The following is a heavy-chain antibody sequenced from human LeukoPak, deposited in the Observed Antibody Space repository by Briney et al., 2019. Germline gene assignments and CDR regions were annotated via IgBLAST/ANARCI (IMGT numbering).Heavy chain of an antibody. CDR2: ISGSGGST. J-gene: IGHJ6*02. CDR1: GFTFISYA. CDR3: AKGFPGTEVGYYYYGMDV. Sequence: QPGGSLRLSCAASGFTFISYAMSWVRQAPGKGLEWVSDISGSGGSTYYADPVKGRFTISRDNSKNTLYLQKNSLRAEDTAVYYCAKGFPGTEVGYYYYGMDVWGQGTTVTVSS. V-gene: IGHV3-23*01. D-gene: IGHD1-14*01.